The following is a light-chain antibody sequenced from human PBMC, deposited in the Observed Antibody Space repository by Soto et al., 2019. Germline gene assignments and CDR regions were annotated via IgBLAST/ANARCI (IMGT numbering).Light chain of an antibody. CDR2: DVD. CDR1: SSDVGGYNY. Sequence: QSALTQARSVSGCPGQSVTISCTGTSSDVGGYNYVSWYQHHPGKAPKLMIYDVDKRPSGVPGRFSGSKSGNTASLTISGLQAEDEADYYCCSYAGSYPFVFGTGTKVTVL. CDR3: CSYAGSYPFV. J-gene: IGLJ1*01. V-gene: IGLV2-11*01.